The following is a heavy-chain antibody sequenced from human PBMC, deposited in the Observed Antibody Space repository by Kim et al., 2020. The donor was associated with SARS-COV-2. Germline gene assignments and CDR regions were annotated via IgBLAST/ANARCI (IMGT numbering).Heavy chain of an antibody. J-gene: IGHJ3*02. CDR3: AKVGYCSGTSWYRAFDI. Sequence: GGSLRLSCAASGFTFNNNAMSWVRQAPGKGLEWVSAISGSGVYTYNADSVKGRFTVSRDNSKNTLYLQMNSLRAEDTAVYYCAKVGYCSGTSWYRAFDIWGQGTMVTVSS. V-gene: IGHV3-23*01. D-gene: IGHD2-2*02. CDR2: ISGSGVYT. CDR1: GFTFNNNA.